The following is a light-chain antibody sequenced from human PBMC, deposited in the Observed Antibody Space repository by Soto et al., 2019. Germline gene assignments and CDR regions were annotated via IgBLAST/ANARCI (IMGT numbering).Light chain of an antibody. CDR1: QSVSSN. Sequence: EIVMTQSPATLSVSPGERATLSCRASQSVSSNLAWYQQKPVQAPRLLIYGASTSATGIPARFSGSGSGTDFTLAISSLQSEDFAVYYCQQYNNWPPTFTFGQGTKLEIK. CDR3: QQYNNWPPTFT. V-gene: IGKV3-15*01. J-gene: IGKJ2*01. CDR2: GAS.